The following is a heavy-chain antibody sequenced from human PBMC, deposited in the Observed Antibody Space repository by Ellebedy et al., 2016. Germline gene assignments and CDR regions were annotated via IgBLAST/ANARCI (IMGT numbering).Heavy chain of an antibody. CDR3: ARDEIGY. J-gene: IGHJ4*02. CDR2: ISSSSSTI. V-gene: IGHV3-48*01. Sequence: GESLKISXAASGFTFSSYSMNWVRQAPGKGLEWVSYISSSSSTIYYADSVKGRFTISRDNAKNSLYLQMNSLRAEDTAVYYCARDEIGYWGQGTLVTVSS. CDR1: GFTFSSYS. D-gene: IGHD2/OR15-2a*01.